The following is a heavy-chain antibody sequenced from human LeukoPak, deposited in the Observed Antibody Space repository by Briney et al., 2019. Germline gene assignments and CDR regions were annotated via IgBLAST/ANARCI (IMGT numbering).Heavy chain of an antibody. V-gene: IGHV3-72*01. CDR2: LRNKANSYNT. Sequence: GGSLRLSSAAPRFTFSDHYMDWVPPAPGKGLEWVGRLRNKANSYNTEDAASVKDRFTISRDDSKSSLYLQMNRLKTEDTAVYFCVRAGLRTTPYYFDYGGRGTLVAVSS. D-gene: IGHD1-7*01. CDR1: RFTFSDHY. J-gene: IGHJ4*02. CDR3: VRAGLRTTPYYFDY.